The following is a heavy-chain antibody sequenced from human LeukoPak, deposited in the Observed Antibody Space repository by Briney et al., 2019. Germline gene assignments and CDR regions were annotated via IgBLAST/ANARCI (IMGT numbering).Heavy chain of an antibody. D-gene: IGHD3-3*01. CDR1: GDAISRSTYY. Sequence: PSETLSLTCTVSGDAISRSTYYWGWIRQAPGKGLEWIGTIYFLGNIYYNPSLKSRVSISVDPSKNQFSLKLSSVNAADPAIYYCARTPRGLRRLLEWIGYFDSWGQGTLVTVSS. V-gene: IGHV4-39*01. CDR3: ARTPRGLRRLLEWIGYFDS. CDR2: IYFLGNI. J-gene: IGHJ4*02.